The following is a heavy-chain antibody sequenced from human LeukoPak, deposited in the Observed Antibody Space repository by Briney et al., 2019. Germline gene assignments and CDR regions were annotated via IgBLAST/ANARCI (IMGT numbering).Heavy chain of an antibody. CDR3: ATVAGYSSGWYYFDY. Sequence: ASVKVSCKASGYTFTSYDINWVRQATGQGLEWMGWMNPNSGNTGYAQKFQGRVTMTRNTSISTAYMELSSLRSEDTAVYYCATVAGYSSGWYYFDYWGQGTLVTVSS. D-gene: IGHD6-19*01. CDR2: MNPNSGNT. V-gene: IGHV1-8*01. J-gene: IGHJ4*02. CDR1: GYTFTSYD.